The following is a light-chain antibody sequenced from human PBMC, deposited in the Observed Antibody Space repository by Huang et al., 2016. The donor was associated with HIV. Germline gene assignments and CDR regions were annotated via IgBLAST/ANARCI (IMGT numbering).Light chain of an antibody. CDR1: QSVNSK. CDR2: GAS. J-gene: IGKJ2*01. Sequence: EIVMTQSPPTLSVSPGEKATLSCRASQSVNSKVAWYQQKPGQAPRLLIYGASSRATGFPARFSGSGSGADFTLTISSLQSEDFAVYYCQQYDNWPPYTFGQGTKLEIK. CDR3: QQYDNWPPYT. V-gene: IGKV3-15*01.